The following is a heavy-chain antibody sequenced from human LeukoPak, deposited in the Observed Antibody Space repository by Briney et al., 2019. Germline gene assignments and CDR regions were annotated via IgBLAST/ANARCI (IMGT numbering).Heavy chain of an antibody. CDR1: GFTFSSYE. Sequence: GLLRLSCAASGFTFSSYEMNWVRQAPGKGLEWVSYISSSGSTIYYSDSVEGRFTISRDNAKNSLYLQMNSLRAEDTAVYYCAELGITMIGGVWGKGTTVTISS. V-gene: IGHV3-48*03. D-gene: IGHD3-10*02. CDR2: ISSSGSTI. CDR3: AELGITMIGGV. J-gene: IGHJ6*04.